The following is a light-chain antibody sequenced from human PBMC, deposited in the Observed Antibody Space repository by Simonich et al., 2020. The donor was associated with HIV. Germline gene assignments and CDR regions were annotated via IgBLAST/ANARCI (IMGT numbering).Light chain of an antibody. V-gene: IGKV4-1*01. CDR1: QRVLYSSDNKNY. Sequence: DIVMTQSPDSLAVSLGERATINCKSSQRVLYSSDNKNYLAWYQLKPGQPPNLLIYWASTRQSGVPARFSGTGSGTDFTLTITSLQAEDVAVYYCHQYYGSPLTFGQGTKVEVK. CDR3: HQYYGSPLT. J-gene: IGKJ1*01. CDR2: WAS.